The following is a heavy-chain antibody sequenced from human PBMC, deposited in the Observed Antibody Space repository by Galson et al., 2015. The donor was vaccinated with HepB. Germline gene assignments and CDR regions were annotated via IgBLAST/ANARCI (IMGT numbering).Heavy chain of an antibody. CDR1: GFTFSTYT. Sequence: SLRLSCAASGFTFSTYTMHWVRQAPRKGLQWVSSISNGGHYTFYADSVKGRFTISRDNAQTSLYLEMNSLRGEDSGVYYCAREEGGSLSAFPGYWGQGTLVTVPS. D-gene: IGHD1-26*01. CDR3: AREEGGSLSAFPGY. CDR2: ISNGGHYT. V-gene: IGHV3-21*01. J-gene: IGHJ4*02.